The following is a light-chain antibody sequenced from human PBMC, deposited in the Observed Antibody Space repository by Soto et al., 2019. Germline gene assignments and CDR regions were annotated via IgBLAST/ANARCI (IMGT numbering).Light chain of an antibody. V-gene: IGKV1-27*01. J-gene: IGKJ4*01. CDR2: AAS. Sequence: DIQMTHSPSSLSASVLYIVTITFRASQGINNYLAWYQQKPGKVPNLLIFAASTLQSGVPSRFSGSGSGTDFTLTISSLQSEDFAVYYCQKYNNWPLNFGGGTKVDIK. CDR3: QKYNNWPLN. CDR1: QGINNY.